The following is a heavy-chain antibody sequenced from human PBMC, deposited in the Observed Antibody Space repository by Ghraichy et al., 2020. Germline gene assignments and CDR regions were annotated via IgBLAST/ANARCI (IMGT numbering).Heavy chain of an antibody. V-gene: IGHV3-30*02. CDR2: IRYDGSNK. CDR3: AKADYYDSSGYPPGNFDY. J-gene: IGHJ4*02. D-gene: IGHD3-22*01. CDR1: GFTFSSYG. Sequence: GGSLRLSCAASGFTFSSYGMHWVRQAPGKGLEWVAFIRYDGSNKYYADSVKGRFTISRDNSKNTLYLQMNSLRAEDTAVYYCAKADYYDSSGYPPGNFDYWGQGTLVTVSS.